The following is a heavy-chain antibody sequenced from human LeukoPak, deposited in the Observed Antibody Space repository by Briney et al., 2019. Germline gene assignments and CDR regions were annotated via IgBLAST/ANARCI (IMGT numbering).Heavy chain of an antibody. J-gene: IGHJ4*02. Sequence: PGGSLRLSCAASGFTFSSYWMSGVRQAPGKGLEWVANIKQDGSDKYYVDFVKGRFTISRDNPKNSLYLQMNSLRAEDTAVYFCARIVSSGWYRIDYWGQGALVTVSS. CDR3: ARIVSSGWYRIDY. V-gene: IGHV3-7*01. CDR1: GFTFSSYW. CDR2: IKQDGSDK. D-gene: IGHD6-19*01.